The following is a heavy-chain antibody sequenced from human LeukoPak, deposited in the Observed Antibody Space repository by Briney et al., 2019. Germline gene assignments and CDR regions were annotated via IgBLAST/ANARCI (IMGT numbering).Heavy chain of an antibody. J-gene: IGHJ5*02. CDR2: IKQDGSEK. Sequence: GGSLRLSCAASGFTFSSYWMSWVRQAPGKGLEWVANIKQDGSEKYYVDSVKGRFTISRANAKISLYLQMNSLRAEDTAVYYCARDDCSSISCYHNWFDPWGQGTLVTVSS. CDR3: ARDDCSSISCYHNWFDP. CDR1: GFTFSSYW. V-gene: IGHV3-7*01. D-gene: IGHD2-2*01.